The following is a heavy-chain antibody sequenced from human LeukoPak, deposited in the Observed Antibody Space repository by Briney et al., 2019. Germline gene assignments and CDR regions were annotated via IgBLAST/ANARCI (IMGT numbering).Heavy chain of an antibody. V-gene: IGHV4-61*01. J-gene: IGHJ4*02. CDR1: GGSVSSSSYY. Sequence: SETLSLTCTVSGGSVSSSSYYWSWIRQPPGKGLEWIGYIYYSGNTNYNPSLKSRVTISVDTSKNQFSLKLSSVTAADTAVYYCARASIAARVLDYWGQGTLVTVSS. CDR2: IYYSGNT. D-gene: IGHD6-6*01. CDR3: ARASIAARVLDY.